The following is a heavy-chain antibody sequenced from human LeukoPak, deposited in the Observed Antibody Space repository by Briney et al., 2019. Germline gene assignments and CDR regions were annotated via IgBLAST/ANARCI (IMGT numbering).Heavy chain of an antibody. CDR2: IYYSGST. V-gene: IGHV4-59*01. CDR3: VKDDGRWFDP. CDR1: GGSISSYY. D-gene: IGHD1-26*01. Sequence: PSETLSLTCTVSGGSISSYYWSWIRQPPGRGLEWIGYIYYSGSTNYNPSLKSRVTMSVDTSKNQFSLKLSSVTAADTAIYYCVKDDGRWFDPWGQGTLVIVSS. J-gene: IGHJ5*02.